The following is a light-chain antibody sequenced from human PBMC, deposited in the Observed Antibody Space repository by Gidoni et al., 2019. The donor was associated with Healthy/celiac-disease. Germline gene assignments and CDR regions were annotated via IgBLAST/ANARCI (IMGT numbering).Light chain of an antibody. V-gene: IGKV3-11*01. J-gene: IGKJ2*01. CDR3: QQRSNWPLST. Sequence: EFVLTQSPATLSLSPGERATLSCRASQSVSSYFAGCQQKPGQAPRLLIYDASNRATGIPARFSGSGSATAFTLTISSLEPEDFAVYYCQQRSNWPLSTFGQGTKLEIK. CDR2: DAS. CDR1: QSVSSY.